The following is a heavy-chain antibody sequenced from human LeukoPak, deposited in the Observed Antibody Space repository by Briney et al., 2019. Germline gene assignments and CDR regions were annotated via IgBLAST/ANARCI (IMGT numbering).Heavy chain of an antibody. CDR3: AKSPSYSGSYSRFDY. V-gene: IGHV3-23*01. Sequence: GGSLRLSCAASGFTFSSYAMSWVRPAPGKGLEWVSAISGSGGSTYYADSVKGRFTISRDNSKNTLYLQMNSLRAEDTAVYYCAKSPSYSGSYSRFDYWGQGTLVTVSS. CDR2: ISGSGGST. D-gene: IGHD1-26*01. CDR1: GFTFSSYA. J-gene: IGHJ4*02.